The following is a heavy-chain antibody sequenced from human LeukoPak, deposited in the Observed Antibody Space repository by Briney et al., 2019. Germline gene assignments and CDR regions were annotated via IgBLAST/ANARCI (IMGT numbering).Heavy chain of an antibody. CDR2: IYYSGST. V-gene: IGHV4-59*01. J-gene: IGHJ3*02. Sequence: SETLSLTCTVSGGSISSYYWSWIRQPPGKGPEWIGYIYYSGSTNYNPSLKSRVTISVDTSKNQFSLKLSSVTAADTAVYYCARDLLPGENAFDIWGQGTMVTVSS. D-gene: IGHD3-10*01. CDR3: ARDLLPGENAFDI. CDR1: GGSISSYY.